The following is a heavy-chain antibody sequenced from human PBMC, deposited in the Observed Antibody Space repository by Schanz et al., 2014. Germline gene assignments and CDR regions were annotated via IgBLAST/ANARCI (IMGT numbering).Heavy chain of an antibody. CDR2: IGNGGVTI. V-gene: IGHV3-21*05. CDR3: ARIGGSVFDY. Sequence: EVQLVESGGGLVKPGGSLRLSCVASGFAFSSFAMTWVRQAPGRGLEWVSYIGNGGVTIYYADSVKGRFTISRDNSKNSLYLQMNSLRAEDTAVYYCARIGGSVFDYWAQGTLVTVSS. D-gene: IGHD3-10*01. J-gene: IGHJ4*02. CDR1: GFAFSSFA.